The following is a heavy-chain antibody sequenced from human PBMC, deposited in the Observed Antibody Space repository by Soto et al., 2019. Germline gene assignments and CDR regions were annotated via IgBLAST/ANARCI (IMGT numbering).Heavy chain of an antibody. CDR1: GFTFDDYT. V-gene: IGHV3-43*01. CDR3: QGGEHSSFDY. Sequence: DVQLVESGGVVVQPGGSLRLSCAASGFTFDDYTMHWVRQAPGKGLEWVSLISWDGGSTYYADSVKGRFTISRDNSKNPLNLKRTSLGTKDTALYSCQGGEHSSFDYWAQGPWSPSPQ. CDR2: ISWDGGST. J-gene: IGHJ4*02. D-gene: IGHD1-1*01.